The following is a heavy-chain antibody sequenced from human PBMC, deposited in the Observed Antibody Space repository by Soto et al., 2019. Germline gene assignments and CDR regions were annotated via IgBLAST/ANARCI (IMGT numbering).Heavy chain of an antibody. CDR2: ISSSSSYI. D-gene: IGHD4-17*01. CDR3: ARDRLRVSVSDY. J-gene: IGHJ4*02. V-gene: IGHV3-21*01. CDR1: GFTFSSYS. Sequence: GGSLRLSCAASGFTFSSYSMNWVRQAPGKGLEWVSSISSSSSYIYYADSVKGRFTISRDNAKNSLYLQMNSLRAEDTAVYYCARDRLRVSVSDYWGQGTLVTVS.